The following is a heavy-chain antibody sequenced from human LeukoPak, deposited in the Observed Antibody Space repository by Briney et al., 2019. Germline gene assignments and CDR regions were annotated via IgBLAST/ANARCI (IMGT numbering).Heavy chain of an antibody. J-gene: IGHJ4*02. CDR3: ARVRCYYHPFDY. D-gene: IGHD3-22*01. CDR2: ISAYNGNT. CDR1: GYTFTSYG. Sequence: ASVKVSCKASGYTFTSYGISWVRQAPGQGLEGMGWISAYNGNTNYAQKLQGRVTITTDTSTSTAYIELRNLRSAGTAVYYCARVRCYYHPFDYWGQGALVTVSS. V-gene: IGHV1-18*01.